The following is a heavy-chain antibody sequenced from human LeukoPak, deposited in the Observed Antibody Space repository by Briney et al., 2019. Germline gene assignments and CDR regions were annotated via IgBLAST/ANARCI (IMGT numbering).Heavy chain of an antibody. CDR3: ARTSGSYSTFDY. J-gene: IGHJ4*02. CDR2: IYYSGST. V-gene: IGHV4-30-4*01. Sequence: PSQTLSLTCTVSGGSISSGDYYWSWLRQPPGKGLEWIGYIYYSGSTYYNPSLKSRVTISVDTSKNQFSLKLSSVTAADTAVYYCARTSGSYSTFDYWGQGTLVTVSS. D-gene: IGHD1-26*01. CDR1: GGSISSGDYY.